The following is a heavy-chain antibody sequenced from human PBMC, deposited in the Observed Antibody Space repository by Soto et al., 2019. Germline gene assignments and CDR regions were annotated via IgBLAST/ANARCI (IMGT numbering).Heavy chain of an antibody. CDR3: ARGSSWSYFDY. CDR1: GYTFTSYA. Sequence: QVQLVQSGAEVKKPGASVKVSCRASGYTFTSYAIHWVRQAPGQRPERMGWINTANDNTKYSQKFQGRVTITRDTSASIVYMDLSSLRSEDTAVYYCARGSSWSYFDYWGQGTLVTVSS. V-gene: IGHV1-3*04. J-gene: IGHJ4*02. CDR2: INTANDNT. D-gene: IGHD6-13*01.